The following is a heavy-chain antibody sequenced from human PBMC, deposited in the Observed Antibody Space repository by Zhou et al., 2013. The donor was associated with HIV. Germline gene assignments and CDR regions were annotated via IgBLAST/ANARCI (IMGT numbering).Heavy chain of an antibody. CDR3: ARGFARVWFDP. J-gene: IGHJ5*02. CDR2: INHSGST. Sequence: QVQLQQWGAGLLKPSETLSLTCTVYGDSFSGYYWTWIRQPPGKGLEWIGEINHSGSTNYNPSLKGRVTISVDTSNNQFSLRLSSVTAADTAVYYCARGFARVWFDPWGQGTLVTVSS. V-gene: IGHV4-34*01. CDR1: GDSFSGYY.